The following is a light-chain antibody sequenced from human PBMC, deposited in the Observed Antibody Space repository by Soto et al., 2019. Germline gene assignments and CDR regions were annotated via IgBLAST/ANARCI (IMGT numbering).Light chain of an antibody. V-gene: IGKV3-11*01. CDR1: QGIITY. CDR3: QQRSGWPLT. J-gene: IGKJ4*01. Sequence: EIVLTQSPATLSLSPGESATLSCRASQGIITYLAWYQQKPGQAPRLLIFDASNRATGIPARFSGRGSGTDFTLTISSLEPEDFAFYCCQQRSGWPLTFGGGTKVEIK. CDR2: DAS.